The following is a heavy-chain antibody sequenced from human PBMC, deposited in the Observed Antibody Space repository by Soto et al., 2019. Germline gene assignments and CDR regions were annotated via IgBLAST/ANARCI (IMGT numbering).Heavy chain of an antibody. D-gene: IGHD3-9*01. V-gene: IGHV1-69*06. CDR2: IIPIFGTA. J-gene: IGHJ5*02. CDR3: AREYALRYLDWLPPFDP. CDR1: GGTFSSYA. Sequence: SVKVSCKASGGTFSSYAISWVRQAPGQGLEWMGGIIPIFGTANYAQKFQGRVTITGDKSASTAYMELSSLRSEDTAVYYCAREYALRYLDWLPPFDPWGQG.